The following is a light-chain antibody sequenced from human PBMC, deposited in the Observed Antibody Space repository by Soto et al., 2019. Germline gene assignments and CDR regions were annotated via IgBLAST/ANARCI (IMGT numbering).Light chain of an antibody. J-gene: IGLJ1*01. CDR2: DVS. Sequence: QSVLTQPASVSGSPGQSITISCTGTSSDVGGYNYVSWYQHHPGKAPKLLIYDVSNRPSGVSNRFSGSKSDNTASLTISGLQPEDEADYYCSSYTTSNPRQIVSGTGTKVTVL. CDR1: SSDVGGYNY. CDR3: SSYTTSNPRQIV. V-gene: IGLV2-14*03.